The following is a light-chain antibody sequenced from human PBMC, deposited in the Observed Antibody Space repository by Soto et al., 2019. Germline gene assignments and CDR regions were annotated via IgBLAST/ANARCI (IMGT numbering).Light chain of an antibody. Sequence: QSALTQPPSASGTPGQRVTISCSGTSSNIGTNYVSWYQQLPGAAPQLLIYRSNQRPSGVPDRFSGSKSGTSASLAISGLRSEDEADYYCAAWDDSLSGRYVFGTGTKLTVL. CDR1: SSNIGTNY. CDR3: AAWDDSLSGRYV. V-gene: IGLV1-47*01. CDR2: RSN. J-gene: IGLJ1*01.